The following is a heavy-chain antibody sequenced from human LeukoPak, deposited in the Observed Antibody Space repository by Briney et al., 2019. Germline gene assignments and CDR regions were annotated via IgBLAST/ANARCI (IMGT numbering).Heavy chain of an antibody. CDR2: IKQDGSEK. CDR3: ARDRGDEYSSGWYDY. Sequence: GGSLRLSCAASGFTFSSYWMSWVRQAPGKGLEWVANIKQDGSEKYYVDSVKGRFTISRDNAKNSLYLQMNSLRAEDTAVYYCARDRGDEYSSGWYDYWGQGTLVTVSS. V-gene: IGHV3-7*01. CDR1: GFTFSSYW. D-gene: IGHD6-19*01. J-gene: IGHJ4*02.